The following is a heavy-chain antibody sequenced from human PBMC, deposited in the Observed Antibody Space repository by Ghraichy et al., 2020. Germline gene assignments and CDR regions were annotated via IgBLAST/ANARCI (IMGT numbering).Heavy chain of an antibody. CDR1: GGSISSYY. CDR3: ARGVVPAARAYSSSSHLYYYYGMDV. CDR2: IYYSGST. J-gene: IGHJ6*02. Sequence: SETLSLTCTVSGGSISSYYWSWIRQPPGKGLEWIGYIYYSGSTNYNPSLKSRVTISVDTSKNQFSLKLSSVTAADTAVYYCARGVVPAARAYSSSSHLYYYYGMDVWGQGTTVTVSS. V-gene: IGHV4-59*01. D-gene: IGHD6-6*01.